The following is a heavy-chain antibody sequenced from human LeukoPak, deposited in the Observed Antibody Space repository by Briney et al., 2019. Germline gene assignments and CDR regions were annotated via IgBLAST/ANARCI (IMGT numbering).Heavy chain of an antibody. CDR3: ARARGSGYCSGGSCYLVDYYYGMDV. Sequence: PGGSLRLSCAASGFTFSSYWMHWVRQAPGKGLVWVSRINTDGSSTSHVDSVKGRFTISRDNAKSTLYLQMNSLRAEDTAVYYCARARGSGYCSGGSCYLVDYYYGMDVWGQGTTVTVSS. V-gene: IGHV3-74*01. D-gene: IGHD2-15*01. J-gene: IGHJ6*02. CDR1: GFTFSSYW. CDR2: INTDGSST.